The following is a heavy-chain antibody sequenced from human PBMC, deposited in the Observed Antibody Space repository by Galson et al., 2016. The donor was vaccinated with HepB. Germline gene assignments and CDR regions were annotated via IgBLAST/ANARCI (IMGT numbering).Heavy chain of an antibody. Sequence: CAISGDSVSSNSAGWNWIRQSPSRGLEWLGRTFYRSNWQNDYAESVRSRITINPDATKNQFSLQLNSVTPEDSAVYYCARSYLLGRGFGWWGQGTLVTVSS. J-gene: IGHJ4*02. V-gene: IGHV6-1*01. CDR2: TFYRSNWQN. CDR3: ARSYLLGRGFGW. CDR1: GDSVSSNSAG. D-gene: IGHD7-27*01.